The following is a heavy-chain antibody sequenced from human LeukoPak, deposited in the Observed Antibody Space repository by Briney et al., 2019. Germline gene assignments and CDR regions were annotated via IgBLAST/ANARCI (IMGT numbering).Heavy chain of an antibody. CDR3: ARQGTAAATSIEY. V-gene: IGHV5-51*01. D-gene: IGHD6-13*01. CDR2: IYPDDSGT. J-gene: IGHJ4*02. Sequence: GESLKISCEASAYSFTNYWIGWVRQMPGKGLEWMGVIYPDDSGTRYSPSFQGQVTMSVDKSITTAYLQWSSLKASDTAMYYCARQGTAAATSIEYWGQGTLVTVSS. CDR1: AYSFTNYW.